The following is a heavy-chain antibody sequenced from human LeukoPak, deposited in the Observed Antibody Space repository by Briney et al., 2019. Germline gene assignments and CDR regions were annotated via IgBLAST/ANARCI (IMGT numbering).Heavy chain of an antibody. CDR3: AKSTGYGDYYYGMDV. D-gene: IGHD4-17*01. V-gene: IGHV3-23*01. Sequence: HAGGSLRLSCAASGFTFSSYAMSWVRQAPGKGLEWVSAISGSGGSTHYADSVKGRFTISRDNSKNTLYLQMGSLRAEDTAVYYCAKSTGYGDYYYGMDVWGQGTTVTVSS. CDR1: GFTFSSYA. CDR2: ISGSGGST. J-gene: IGHJ6*02.